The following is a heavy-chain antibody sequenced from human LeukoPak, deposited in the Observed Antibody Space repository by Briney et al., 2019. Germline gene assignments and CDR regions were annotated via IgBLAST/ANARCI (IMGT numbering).Heavy chain of an antibody. Sequence: GGSLRLSCAASGFTLSSYGMHWVRQAPGKGLEWVAVIWYDGSNKYYADSVKGRFTISRDNSKNTLYLQMNSLRAEDTAVYYCAKGRGYSSSSLDYWGQGTLVTVSS. CDR3: AKGRGYSSSSLDY. D-gene: IGHD6-6*01. CDR2: IWYDGSNK. CDR1: GFTLSSYG. V-gene: IGHV3-33*06. J-gene: IGHJ4*02.